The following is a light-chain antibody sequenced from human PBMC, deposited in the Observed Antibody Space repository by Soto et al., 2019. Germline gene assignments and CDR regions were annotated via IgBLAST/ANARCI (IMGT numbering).Light chain of an antibody. Sequence: IRMTQSPSSLSASVGDRVTIACRASQSINNYLNWYQQKPGKAPKLLIYAASSLQSGVPSRFSGSGSGTDFTLAISSLQPEDSATYYCLQDINYPWTFGQGTKVDIK. J-gene: IGKJ1*01. CDR2: AAS. V-gene: IGKV1-6*01. CDR3: LQDINYPWT. CDR1: QSINNY.